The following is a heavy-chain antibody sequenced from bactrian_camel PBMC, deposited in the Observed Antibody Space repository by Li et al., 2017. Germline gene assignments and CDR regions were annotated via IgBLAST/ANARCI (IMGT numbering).Heavy chain of an antibody. D-gene: IGHD4*01. V-gene: IGHV3S31*01. CDR2: MRIGGGER. J-gene: IGHJ4*01. Sequence: EVQLVESGGGSVQAGGSLRLSCGASAYTFSANCVGWFRQAPGKEREAVAAMRIGGGERHYADSVKGRFTISRDNAKNTVSLQLNSLKTEDMAMYYCARGTDYDDDESPSIDYTLWGQGTQVTVS. CDR3: ARGTDYDDDESPSIDYTL. CDR1: AYTFSANC.